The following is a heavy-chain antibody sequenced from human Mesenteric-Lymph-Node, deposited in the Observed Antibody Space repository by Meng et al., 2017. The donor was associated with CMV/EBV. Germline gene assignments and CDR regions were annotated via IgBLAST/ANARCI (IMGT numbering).Heavy chain of an antibody. J-gene: IGHJ4*02. D-gene: IGHD3-9*01. CDR2: INHSGST. CDR1: GGAFSSYS. CDR3: ARGSSYDILTGYFDY. Sequence: QVQLNRWGGGLLKPSVALSVQCAVNGGAFSSYSWNWIRQVPEKGLEWIGEINHSGSTTYNPSFTSRIIISVDTSTNQISLNMSSVTAADTAVYYCARGSSYDILTGYFDYWGQGALVTVSS. V-gene: IGHV4-34*01.